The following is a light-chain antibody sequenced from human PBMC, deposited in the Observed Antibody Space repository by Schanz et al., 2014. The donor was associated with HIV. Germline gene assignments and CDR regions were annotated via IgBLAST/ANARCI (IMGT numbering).Light chain of an antibody. Sequence: EIVLTQSPGTLSLSPGERATLSCRASQSVRSSYLAWYQQKPGQAPRLLIYGASSRATGIPDRFSGSGSGTDFTLTISRLEPEDFAVYYCQQYGVSPPWTFGQGTRVEIK. J-gene: IGKJ1*01. CDR2: GAS. CDR3: QQYGVSPPWT. CDR1: QSVRSSY. V-gene: IGKV3-20*01.